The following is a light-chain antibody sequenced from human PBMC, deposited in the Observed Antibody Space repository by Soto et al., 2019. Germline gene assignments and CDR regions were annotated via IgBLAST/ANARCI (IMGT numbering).Light chain of an antibody. Sequence: QSVLTQSSSASASLGSSVKLTCTLSSGHSSYIIAWHQQQPGKAPRYLMKLEGSGSYNKGSGGVPDRFSGSSSGADRYLTISTLPFEDEADYYCETWDSNTRVFGGGTKLTV. J-gene: IGLJ3*02. CDR3: ETWDSNTRV. V-gene: IGLV4-60*02. CDR2: LEGSGSY. CDR1: SGHSSYI.